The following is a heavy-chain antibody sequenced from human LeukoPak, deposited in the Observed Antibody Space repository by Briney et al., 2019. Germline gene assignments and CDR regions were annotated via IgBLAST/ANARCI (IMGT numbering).Heavy chain of an antibody. CDR3: ASAPFSMMNAFDI. V-gene: IGHV3-7*01. J-gene: IGHJ3*02. CDR2: INQDGSKK. D-gene: IGHD3-22*01. CDR1: GLTFSGYW. Sequence: PGGSLRLSCAASGLTFSGYWMSWVRQPPGKGLEWVASINQDGSKKHYVDSVKGRFTISRDNAKNSLYVQMNSLRAEDTAVYYCASAPFSMMNAFDIWGQGTMVTVSS.